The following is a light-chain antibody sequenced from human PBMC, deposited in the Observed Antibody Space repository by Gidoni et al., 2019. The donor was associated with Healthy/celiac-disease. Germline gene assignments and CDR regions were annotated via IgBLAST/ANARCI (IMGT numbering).Light chain of an antibody. CDR3: QQSYSTPGT. CDR2: AAS. J-gene: IGKJ2*01. V-gene: IGKV1-39*01. Sequence: DIQMTQSPSSLSASVGDRVTITCRASQSISSYLNWYQQKPGEAPQLLIYAASSLQSGVPSRLSGSGSGTDFTLTISSLQPEDFATYYCQQSYSTPGTFGQGTKLEIK. CDR1: QSISSY.